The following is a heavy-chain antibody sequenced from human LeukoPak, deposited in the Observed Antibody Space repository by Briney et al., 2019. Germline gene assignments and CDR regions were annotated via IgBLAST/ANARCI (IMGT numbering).Heavy chain of an antibody. CDR3: AGSGTRGAFADY. Sequence: PSETLSLTCTVSGGSISSYYWSWIRQPPGKGLEWIGYIYYSGSTNYNPSLKSRVTISVDTSKNQFSLKLSSVTAADTAVYYCAGSGTRGAFADYWGQGTLVTVSS. J-gene: IGHJ4*02. V-gene: IGHV4-59*01. CDR2: IYYSGST. D-gene: IGHD3-10*01. CDR1: GGSISSYY.